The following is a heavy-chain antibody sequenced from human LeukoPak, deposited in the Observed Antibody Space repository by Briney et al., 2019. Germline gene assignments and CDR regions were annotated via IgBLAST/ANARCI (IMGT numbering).Heavy chain of an antibody. V-gene: IGHV4-34*01. Sequence: SETLSLTCAVYGGSFSGYYWSWIRQPPGKGLEWIGEINHSGSTNYNPSLKSRVTISVDTSKNQFSLKLSSVTAADTAVYYCARRRYYDYWGQGTLVTVSS. CDR1: GGSFSGYY. CDR2: INHSGST. CDR3: ARRRYYDY. J-gene: IGHJ4*02.